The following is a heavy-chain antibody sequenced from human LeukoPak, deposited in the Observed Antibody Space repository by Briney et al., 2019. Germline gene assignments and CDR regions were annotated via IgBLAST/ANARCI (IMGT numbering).Heavy chain of an antibody. D-gene: IGHD2-15*01. CDR1: GFTFSSYW. Sequence: GGSLRLSCAASGFTFSSYWMHWVRQAPGKGLVWVSRINSDGSSTNYADSVKGRFTISRDNADNTLFLQMKSLRAEDTAVYYCARVRSGGYDYWGQGTLVTVSS. V-gene: IGHV3-74*01. CDR2: INSDGSST. J-gene: IGHJ4*02. CDR3: ARVRSGGYDY.